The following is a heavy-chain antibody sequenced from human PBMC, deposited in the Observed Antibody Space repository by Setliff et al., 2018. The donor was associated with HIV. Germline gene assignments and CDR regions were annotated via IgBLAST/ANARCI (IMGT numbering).Heavy chain of an antibody. CDR3: ARSPPTTFWSGYTYYYYMDV. D-gene: IGHD3-3*01. V-gene: IGHV4-39*07. Sequence: KASETLSLTCTVSGASIGRRSDCWGWIRQPPGKGLEWIGSFYYSWNTYYNPSLKSRVTISVDTSKNQFSLKLNSVTAADTAVYYCARSPPTTFWSGYTYYYYMDVWGKGTTVTVSS. J-gene: IGHJ6*03. CDR2: FYYSWNT. CDR1: GASIGRRSDC.